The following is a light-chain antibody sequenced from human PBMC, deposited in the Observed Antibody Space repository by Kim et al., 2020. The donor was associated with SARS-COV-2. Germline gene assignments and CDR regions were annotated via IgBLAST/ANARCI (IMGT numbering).Light chain of an antibody. CDR2: DAS. CDR1: QGVSSF. CDR3: QQRVNWIT. Sequence: SLSPGERATLSCRASQGVSSFLAWYQHKPGQAPRLLIYDASRRATGIPARFSGSGSGTDFTLTISRLEPADFAVYYCQQRVNWITFDQGTRLEIK. V-gene: IGKV3-11*01. J-gene: IGKJ5*01.